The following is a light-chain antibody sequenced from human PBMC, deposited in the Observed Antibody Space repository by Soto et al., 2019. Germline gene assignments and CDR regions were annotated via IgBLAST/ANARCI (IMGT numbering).Light chain of an antibody. J-gene: IGKJ5*01. Sequence: EIVMTQSPATLSVSPVERATLSCRASQSVSSNLAWYQQKPGQAPRLLIYGASRRATGFPARFSGSGSGTDFTLTISRLETEDFAVFYCQQYGTSEIIFGQGTRLEIK. CDR3: QQYGTSEII. CDR1: QSVSSN. CDR2: GAS. V-gene: IGKV3-15*01.